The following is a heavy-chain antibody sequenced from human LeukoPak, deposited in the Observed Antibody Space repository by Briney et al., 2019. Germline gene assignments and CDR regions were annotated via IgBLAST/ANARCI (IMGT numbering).Heavy chain of an antibody. J-gene: IGHJ4*02. CDR2: ISGSGGRT. CDR3: AKVFRKDGDFHLFDY. CDR1: GFTFSSYA. V-gene: IGHV3-23*01. Sequence: GGSLRLSCAASGFTFSSYAMSWVRQAPGKGLEWVSAISGSGGRTYYTDSVKGRFTISRDNSNNTLYLQMNSLRAEDTAVYYCAKVFRKDGDFHLFDYWGQGTLVTVSS. D-gene: IGHD4-17*01.